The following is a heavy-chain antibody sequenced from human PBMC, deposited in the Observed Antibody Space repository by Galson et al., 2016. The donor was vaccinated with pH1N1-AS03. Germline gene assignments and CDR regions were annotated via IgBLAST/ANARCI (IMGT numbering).Heavy chain of an antibody. CDR1: GYTFTNYG. CDR3: VRDAAYYYGMDV. J-gene: IGHJ6*02. Sequence: SGYTFTNYGVSWVRQAPGQGLEWMGGISSFNGYTTYAQKLQDRVTMTRDTSTSTAYMELRSLRSDDTAVYFCVRDAAYYYGMDVWGQGTTVIVS. D-gene: IGHD6-25*01. CDR2: ISSFNGYT. V-gene: IGHV1-18*01.